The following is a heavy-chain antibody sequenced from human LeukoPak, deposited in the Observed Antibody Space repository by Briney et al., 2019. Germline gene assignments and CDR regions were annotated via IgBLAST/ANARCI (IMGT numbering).Heavy chain of an antibody. CDR1: GYXLTELS. V-gene: IGHV1-24*01. J-gene: IGHJ4*02. CDR2: FDPEDGET. CDR3: ATDNRVSSGLMGY. Sequence: ASVKVSCRVSGYXLTELSMHWVRQAPGKGLEWLGGFDPEDGETIYAQKFQGRVTMTEDTSTDTAYMELSSLRSEDTAVYYCATDNRVSSGLMGYWGQGTLVTVSS. D-gene: IGHD3-22*01.